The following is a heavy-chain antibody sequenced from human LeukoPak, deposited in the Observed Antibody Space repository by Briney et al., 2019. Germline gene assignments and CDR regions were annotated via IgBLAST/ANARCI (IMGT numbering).Heavy chain of an antibody. CDR1: GYTFTSYY. J-gene: IGHJ3*02. D-gene: IGHD6-13*01. CDR2: INPTGGST. V-gene: IGHV1-46*01. CDR3: ARDHGGYSSTSDAFDI. Sequence: ASVKFSCKASGYTFTSYYMHWVRQAPGQGLEWMGIINPTGGSTSYAQKFQGRVTMTRDTSTSTVYMELSSLRSEDTAVYYCARDHGGYSSTSDAFDIWGQGTMVTVSS.